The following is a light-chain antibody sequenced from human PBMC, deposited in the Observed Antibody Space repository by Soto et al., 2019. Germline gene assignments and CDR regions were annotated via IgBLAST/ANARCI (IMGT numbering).Light chain of an antibody. V-gene: IGKV2-28*01. CDR2: LGS. CDR3: MQPLQSWK. Sequence: DIVITQSPRARPVTPVEPASISCRSSQVLLHSNGYNYLDWYLQKPGQSPQLLIYLGSNRASGVPDRFSGSGSGTDFTLKISRVEAEDVGVYYCMQPLQSWKFGQGTKVDIK. J-gene: IGKJ1*01. CDR1: QVLLHSNGYNY.